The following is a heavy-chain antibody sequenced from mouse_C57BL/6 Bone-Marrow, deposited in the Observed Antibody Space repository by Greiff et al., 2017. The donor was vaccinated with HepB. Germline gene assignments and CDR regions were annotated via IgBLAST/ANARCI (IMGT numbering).Heavy chain of an antibody. Sequence: VQLQQPGAELVKPGASVKMSCKASGYTFTSYWITWVKQRPGQGLEWIGDIYPGSGSTNYNEKFKSKATLTVDTSSSTAYMQLSSLTSEDSAVYYCAREGDYDYGWFAYWGQGTLVTVSA. CDR3: AREGDYDYGWFAY. V-gene: IGHV1-55*01. D-gene: IGHD2-4*01. CDR2: IYPGSGST. CDR1: GYTFTSYW. J-gene: IGHJ3*01.